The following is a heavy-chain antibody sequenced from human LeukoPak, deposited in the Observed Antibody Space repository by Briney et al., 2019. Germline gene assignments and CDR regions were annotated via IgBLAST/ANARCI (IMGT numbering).Heavy chain of an antibody. CDR1: GFTFSSSW. V-gene: IGHV3-7*01. D-gene: IGHD3-22*01. Sequence: QPGGSLRLSCAVSGFTFSSSWMSWVRQAPGKGLEWVANIKEDGSEKYYVDSVKGRFTISRDNAKNSLYLQLNSLRVEDTAVHYCARHSSGYYWGQGTLVTVSS. CDR2: IKEDGSEK. CDR3: ARHSSGYY. J-gene: IGHJ4*02.